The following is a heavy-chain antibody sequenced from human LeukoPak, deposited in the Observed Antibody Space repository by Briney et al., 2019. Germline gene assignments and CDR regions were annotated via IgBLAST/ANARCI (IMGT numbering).Heavy chain of an antibody. CDR1: GLTFNIYT. Sequence: GGSLRLSCAASGLTFNIYTMHWVRQAPGKGLEWVAVISFDGGNKYYADSVKGRFTISRDNPKNTAYLQMNSLRPDDTAMYYCASGGHTSSWYTDHWGQGTLVTVSP. CDR3: ASGGHTSSWYTDH. D-gene: IGHD6-13*01. J-gene: IGHJ4*02. CDR2: ISFDGGNK. V-gene: IGHV3-30-3*01.